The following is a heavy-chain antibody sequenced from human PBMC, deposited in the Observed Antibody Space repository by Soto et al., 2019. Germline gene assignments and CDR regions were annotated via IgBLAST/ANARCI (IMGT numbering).Heavy chain of an antibody. J-gene: IGHJ4*02. D-gene: IGHD3-22*01. CDR3: ATPSHYDNGRYSLPFDY. V-gene: IGHV1-69*13. CDR1: GGTFSSYA. Sequence: SVKVSCKASGGTFSSYAISWVRQAPGQGLEWMGGIIPIFGTPKYAQKFQGSVTIIADESTTTAYMELTSLRSEDTAVYYCATPSHYDNGRYSLPFDYWGQVTLLTVYS. CDR2: IIPIFGTP.